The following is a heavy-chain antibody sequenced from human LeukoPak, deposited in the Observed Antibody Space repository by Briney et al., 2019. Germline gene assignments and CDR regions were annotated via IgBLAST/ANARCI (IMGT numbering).Heavy chain of an antibody. CDR1: GGSFSGYY. D-gene: IGHD5-18*01. CDR2: INHSGST. CDR3: AKVKWIQLWSTYYFDY. Sequence: SETLSLTCAVYGGSFSGYYWSWIRQPPGKGLEWIGEINHSGSTNYNPSLKSRVTISVDTSKNQFSLKLSSVTAADTAVYYCAKVKWIQLWSTYYFDYWGQGTLVTVSS. V-gene: IGHV4-34*01. J-gene: IGHJ4*02.